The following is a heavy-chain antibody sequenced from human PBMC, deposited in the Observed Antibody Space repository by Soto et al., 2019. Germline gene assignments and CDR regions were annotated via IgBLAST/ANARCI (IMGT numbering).Heavy chain of an antibody. CDR3: AEDESLSRNWFGP. CDR2: ISGSGGST. Sequence: EVQLLESGGGLVQPGGSLRLSCAASGFTFSSYAMSWVRQAPGKGLEWVSAISGSGGSTYYADSVKGRFTISRDNSKNTLYLQMNSLRAEVTAVYYCAEDESLSRNWFGPWGQGTLVTVSS. CDR1: GFTFSSYA. J-gene: IGHJ5*02. V-gene: IGHV3-23*01.